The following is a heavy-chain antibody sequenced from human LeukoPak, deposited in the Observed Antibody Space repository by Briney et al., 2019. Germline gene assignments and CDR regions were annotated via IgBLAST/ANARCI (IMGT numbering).Heavy chain of an antibody. CDR2: MNPNSGNT. CDR3: ARGYSHVWGGVYYFDY. Sequence: ASVKVSCKASGYTFTSYDINRVRQATGQGLEWMGWMNPNSGNTGYAQKFQGRVTMTRNTSISTAYMELSSLRSEDTAVYYCARGYSHVWGGVYYFDYWGQGTLVTVSS. CDR1: GYTFTSYD. D-gene: IGHD3-16*01. J-gene: IGHJ4*02. V-gene: IGHV1-8*01.